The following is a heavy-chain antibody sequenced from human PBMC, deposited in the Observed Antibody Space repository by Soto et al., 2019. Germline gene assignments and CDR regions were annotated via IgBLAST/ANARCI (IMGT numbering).Heavy chain of an antibody. D-gene: IGHD6-6*01. CDR2: IIPILGIA. CDR3: ATLSYSSSSPYYYYYMDV. CDR1: GGTFSSYT. J-gene: IGHJ6*03. Sequence: QVQLVQSGAEVKKPGSSVKVSCKASGGTFSSYTISWVRQAPGQGLEWMGRIIPILGIANYAQKFQGRVTITADKSTSTAYMELSSLRSEDTAVYYCATLSYSSSSPYYYYYMDVWGKGTTVTVSS. V-gene: IGHV1-69*02.